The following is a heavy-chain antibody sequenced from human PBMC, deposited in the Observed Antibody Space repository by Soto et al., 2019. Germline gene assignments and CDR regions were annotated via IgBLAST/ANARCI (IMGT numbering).Heavy chain of an antibody. D-gene: IGHD2-15*01. CDR3: AREREGYCSGGSCSGGYGMDV. V-gene: IGHV3-21*01. J-gene: IGHJ6*02. Sequence: EVQLVESGGGLVKPGGSLRLSCAASGFTFSSYSMNWVRQAPGKGLEWVSSISSSSSYIYYADSVKGRFTISRDNAKNSLYLQMNSLRAEDTAVYYCAREREGYCSGGSCSGGYGMDVWGQGTTVTVSS. CDR1: GFTFSSYS. CDR2: ISSSSSYI.